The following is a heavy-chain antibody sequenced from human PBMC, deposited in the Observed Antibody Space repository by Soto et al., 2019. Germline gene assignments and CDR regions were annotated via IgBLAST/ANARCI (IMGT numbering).Heavy chain of an antibody. D-gene: IGHD7-27*01. J-gene: IGHJ4*02. V-gene: IGHV4-59*01. CDR2: IYYSGST. CDR1: GGSISSYY. CDR3: ARTSANWGLGYFDY. Sequence: ASETLSLTCTVSGGSISSYYWSWIRQPPGKGLEWIGYIYYSGSTNYNPSLKSRVTISVDTSKNQFSLKLSSVTAADTAVYYCARTSANWGLGYFDYWGQGTLVTVSS.